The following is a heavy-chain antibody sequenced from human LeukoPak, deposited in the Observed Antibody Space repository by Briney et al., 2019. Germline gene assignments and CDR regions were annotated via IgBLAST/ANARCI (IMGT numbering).Heavy chain of an antibody. Sequence: ASVKVSCKASGGTFSSSAISWVRQAPGQGLEWLGGIIPIFGSSNYAQNFQDRVTITADESTSTAYMELSSLRSEDTAVYYCAKASAMIVVVSKHFDYWGQGTLVTVSS. CDR2: IIPIFGSS. D-gene: IGHD3-22*01. V-gene: IGHV1-69*01. CDR1: GGTFSSSA. J-gene: IGHJ4*02. CDR3: AKASAMIVVVSKHFDY.